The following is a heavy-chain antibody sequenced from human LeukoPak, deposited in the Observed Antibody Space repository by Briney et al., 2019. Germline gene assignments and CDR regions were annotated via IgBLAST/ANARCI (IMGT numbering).Heavy chain of an antibody. D-gene: IGHD3-22*01. Sequence: KPSETLSLTCAVYGGSFSGYYWSWIRQHPGKGLEWIGYIYYSGSTYYNPSLKSRVTISVDTSKNQFSLKLSSVTAADTAVYYCARVPTDYYDSSGYYFDYWGQGTLVTVSS. CDR2: IYYSGST. V-gene: IGHV4-31*11. CDR1: GGSFSGYY. J-gene: IGHJ4*02. CDR3: ARVPTDYYDSSGYYFDY.